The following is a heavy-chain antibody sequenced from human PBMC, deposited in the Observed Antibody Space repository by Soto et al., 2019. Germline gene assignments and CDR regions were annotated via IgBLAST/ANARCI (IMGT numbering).Heavy chain of an antibody. CDR1: GYTFTGYY. CDR2: INPNSGET. J-gene: IGHJ6*03. Sequence: QVQLVQSGAEVKKPGASVKVSCKASGYTFTGYYMHWMRQAPGQGLEWMGWINPNSGETDYAQNFQGWVTMTRDMSASTAYMELSRLKSNDTAVYYCARGGGLNSYYYIDVWGKGTTVTFSS. V-gene: IGHV1-2*04. CDR3: ARGGGLNSYYYIDV.